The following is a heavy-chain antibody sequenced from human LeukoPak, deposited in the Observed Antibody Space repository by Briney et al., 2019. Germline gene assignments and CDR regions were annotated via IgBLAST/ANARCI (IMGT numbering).Heavy chain of an antibody. CDR1: KFTFSHYG. CDR3: VKEYHSRGFGAYFDY. V-gene: IGHV3-30*18. D-gene: IGHD3-3*01. J-gene: IGHJ4*02. CDR2: ISSDGSIK. Sequence: GGSLRLSCTASKFTFSHYGMQWVRQAPGKGLEWVAVISSDGSIKVYADSVKGRFTLSRDNSINTVDLQMNSLRAEDTAVYYCVKEYHSRGFGAYFDYWGQGALVTVSS.